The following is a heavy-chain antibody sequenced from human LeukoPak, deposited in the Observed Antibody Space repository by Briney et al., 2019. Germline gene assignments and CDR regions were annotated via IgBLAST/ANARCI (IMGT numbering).Heavy chain of an antibody. J-gene: IGHJ4*02. CDR3: ARDSRDTAMDATFDY. D-gene: IGHD5-18*01. CDR1: GFTFSSFS. CDR2: ISSSSSYI. Sequence: KPGGSLRLSCAASGFTFSSFSMNWVRQAPGKGLEWVSSISSSSSYIYYADSVKGRFTISRDNAKNSLYLQMNSLRAEDTAVYYCARDSRDTAMDATFDYWGQGTLVTVSS. V-gene: IGHV3-21*01.